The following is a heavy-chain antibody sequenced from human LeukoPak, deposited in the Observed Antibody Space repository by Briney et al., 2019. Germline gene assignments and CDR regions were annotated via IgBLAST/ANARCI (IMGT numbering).Heavy chain of an antibody. D-gene: IGHD2-2*01. Sequence: GGSLRLSCAASGFTFSSYAMCWVRQAPGKGLEWVSGINWNGDITGYADSVKGRFTISRDNAKNSLYVQMNSLRVEDTALYYCARGGSVVPAAIDYYYYYYMDVWGKGTTVTVSS. V-gene: IGHV3-20*04. CDR1: GFTFSSYA. CDR3: ARGGSVVPAAIDYYYYYYMDV. CDR2: INWNGDIT. J-gene: IGHJ6*03.